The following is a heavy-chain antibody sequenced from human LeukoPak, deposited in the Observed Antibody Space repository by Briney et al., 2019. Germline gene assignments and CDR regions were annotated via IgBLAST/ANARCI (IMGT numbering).Heavy chain of an antibody. Sequence: GGSRRLSCAASGFSFSNAWMSWVRQAPGEGLDWVGHIKSKPDGGTAEYAAPVKGRFTISRDDSNYTLYLQMNTLKTEDTAVYYCTYHDSIYWGQGTLVSVSS. J-gene: IGHJ4*02. D-gene: IGHD3-22*01. CDR3: TYHDSIY. CDR1: GFSFSNAW. V-gene: IGHV3-15*01. CDR2: IKSKPDGGTA.